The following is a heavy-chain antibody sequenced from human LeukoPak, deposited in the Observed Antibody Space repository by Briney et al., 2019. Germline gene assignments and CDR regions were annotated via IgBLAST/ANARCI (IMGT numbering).Heavy chain of an antibody. V-gene: IGHV4-30-2*01. D-gene: IGHD3-22*01. CDR3: ARVPYYYDSSGYQVDDAFDI. Sequence: PSQTLSLTCAVSGGSISSGGYSWSWIRQPPGKGLEWIGYIYHSGSTYYNPSLKSRVTISVDRSKNQFSLKLSSVTAADTAVYYCARVPYYYDSSGYQVDDAFDIWGKGTMVTVSS. J-gene: IGHJ3*02. CDR1: GGSISSGGYS. CDR2: IYHSGST.